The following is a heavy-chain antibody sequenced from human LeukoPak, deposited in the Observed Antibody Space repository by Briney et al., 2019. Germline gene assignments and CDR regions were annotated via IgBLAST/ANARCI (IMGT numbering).Heavy chain of an antibody. CDR2: INTNTGNP. CDR1: GYTFTSYA. J-gene: IGHJ6*02. V-gene: IGHV7-4-1*02. Sequence: ASVKVSCKASGYTFTSYAMNWVRQAPGQGLEWMGWINTNTGNPTYAQGFTGRFVFSLDTSVSTAYLQISSLKAEDTAVYYCARGGVSGWLQFSYYGMDVWGQGTTVTVSS. CDR3: ARGGVSGWLQFSYYGMDV. D-gene: IGHD5-24*01.